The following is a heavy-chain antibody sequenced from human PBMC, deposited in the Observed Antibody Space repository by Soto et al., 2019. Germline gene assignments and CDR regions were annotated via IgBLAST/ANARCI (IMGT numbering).Heavy chain of an antibody. CDR3: ARGWSYYDILTGYYLTNWFDP. J-gene: IGHJ5*02. D-gene: IGHD3-9*01. V-gene: IGHV5-10-1*01. Sequence: GESLKISCKGSGYSFTSYWISWVRQMPGKGLEWMGRIDPSDSYTNYSPSFQGHVTISADKSISTAYLQWSSLKALDTAMYYCARGWSYYDILTGYYLTNWFDPWGQGTLVTVSS. CDR1: GYSFTSYW. CDR2: IDPSDSYT.